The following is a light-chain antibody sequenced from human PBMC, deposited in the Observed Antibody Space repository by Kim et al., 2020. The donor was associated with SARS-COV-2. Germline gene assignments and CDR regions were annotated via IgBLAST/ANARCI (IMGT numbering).Light chain of an antibody. Sequence: ASLGDRVTITCRASQDITNHLAWFQQRPGEAPKSLIHGASTLQTGVPSNFSGSGSGTEFILTITSLQPEDVGTYYCQQYHTYPPTFGQGTKVQIK. J-gene: IGKJ2*01. CDR1: QDITNH. CDR3: QQYHTYPPT. V-gene: IGKV1-16*02. CDR2: GAS.